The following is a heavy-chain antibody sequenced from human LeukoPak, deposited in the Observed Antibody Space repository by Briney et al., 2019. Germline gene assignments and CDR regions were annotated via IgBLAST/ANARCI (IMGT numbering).Heavy chain of an antibody. CDR1: GFTFSSYA. CDR2: ISGSGGST. D-gene: IGHD6-13*01. CDR3: ARPWPSSSWYGEDDY. Sequence: PGGSLRLSCAASGFTFSSYAMSWVRQAPGKGLEWVSAISGSGGSTYYADSVKGRFTISRDNSKNTLYLQMNSLRAEDTAVYYCARPWPSSSWYGEDDYWGQGTLVTVSS. J-gene: IGHJ4*02. V-gene: IGHV3-23*01.